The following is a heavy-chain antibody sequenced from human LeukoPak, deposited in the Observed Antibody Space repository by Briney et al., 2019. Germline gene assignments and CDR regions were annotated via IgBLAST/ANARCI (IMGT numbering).Heavy chain of an antibody. Sequence: PGGSLRLSCAGSGFTFSRNGMRWVRQAPGQGLEWVAGIANDGSRKHYADSVKGRFTISRDNSKNTMYLQMDSLRAEGTALYYCAKDEGSYGLDFWGQGVLVTVSP. CDR1: GFTFSRNG. V-gene: IGHV3-30*18. J-gene: IGHJ4*02. CDR2: IANDGSRK. D-gene: IGHD4-17*01. CDR3: AKDEGSYGLDF.